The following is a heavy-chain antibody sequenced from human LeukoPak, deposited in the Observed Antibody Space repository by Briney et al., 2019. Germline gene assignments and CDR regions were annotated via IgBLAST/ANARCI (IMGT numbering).Heavy chain of an antibody. Sequence: SETLSLTCTVSGGSFSSGSYYWSWIRQPAGKELEWIGRIYISGSTNYNPSLKSRVTIPVDTSKNQFSLKLSSVTAADTAVYYCARGLVPAASWFDPWGQGTLVTVSS. CDR3: ARGLVPAASWFDP. CDR1: GGSFSSGSYY. CDR2: IYISGST. J-gene: IGHJ5*02. V-gene: IGHV4-61*02. D-gene: IGHD2-2*01.